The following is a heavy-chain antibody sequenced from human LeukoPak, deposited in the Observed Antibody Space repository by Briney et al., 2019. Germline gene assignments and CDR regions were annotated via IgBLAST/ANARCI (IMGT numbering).Heavy chain of an antibody. CDR3: ARDVPDFWSGFDS. J-gene: IGHJ4*02. V-gene: IGHV1-18*01. CDR1: GYPFSTYG. CDR2: ISGNDGDT. D-gene: IGHD3-3*01. Sequence: GASVKVSCKASGYPFSTYGLSWVRQAPGQGLEWMGQISGNDGDTNYAQRFQGRLTMTTDTATSTAYMELTRLKTDDTAVYYCARDVPDFWSGFDSWGQGTLVTVSP.